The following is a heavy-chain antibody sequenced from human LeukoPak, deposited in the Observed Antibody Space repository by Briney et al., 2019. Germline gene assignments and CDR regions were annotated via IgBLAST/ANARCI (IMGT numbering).Heavy chain of an antibody. D-gene: IGHD2-2*03. CDR1: GFTFGDYA. Sequence: PGRSLRLSCTASGFTFGDYAMSWVRQAPGKGLEWVGFIRSKAYGGTKEYAASVKGGFTISRDDSKSIAYLQMNSLKTEDTAVYYSTRDPGYCSSTSCHNWFDPWGQGTLVTVSS. CDR2: IRSKAYGGTK. CDR3: TRDPGYCSSTSCHNWFDP. J-gene: IGHJ5*02. V-gene: IGHV3-49*04.